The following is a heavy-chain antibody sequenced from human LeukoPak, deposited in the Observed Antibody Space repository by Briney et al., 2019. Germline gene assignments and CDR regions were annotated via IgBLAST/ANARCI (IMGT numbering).Heavy chain of an antibody. D-gene: IGHD3-10*01. Sequence: LGIANYAQKFQGRVTITADKSTSTAYMELSSLRSEDTAVYYCARDLRYYYGSGTGQDAFDIWGQGTMVTVSS. J-gene: IGHJ3*02. CDR3: ARDLRYYYGSGTGQDAFDI. V-gene: IGHV1-69*04. CDR2: LGIA.